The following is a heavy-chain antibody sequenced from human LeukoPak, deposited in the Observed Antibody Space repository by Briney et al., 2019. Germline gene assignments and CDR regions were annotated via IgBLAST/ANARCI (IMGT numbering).Heavy chain of an antibody. V-gene: IGHV3-30*18. D-gene: IGHD2-15*01. CDR3: AKAGYCSGGSCWSDFDY. CDR2: ISYDGSNK. Sequence: QPGRSLRLSCAASGFTFSSYGMHWVRQAPGKGLEWVAVISYDGSNKYYADSVKGRFTISRDNSKNTLNLQMNSLRAEDTAVYYCAKAGYCSGGSCWSDFDYWGQGTLVTVSS. J-gene: IGHJ4*02. CDR1: GFTFSSYG.